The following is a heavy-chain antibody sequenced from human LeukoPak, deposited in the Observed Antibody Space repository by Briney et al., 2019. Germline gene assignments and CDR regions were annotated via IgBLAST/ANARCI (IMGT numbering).Heavy chain of an antibody. V-gene: IGHV1-8*01. CDR3: ARRSRSYGSGNIGGY. CDR1: GYTFTSYD. J-gene: IGHJ4*02. Sequence: ASVKVSCKSSGYTFTSYDINWVRQATGQGLEWMGWMNPNSGNTGYAQKFQGRVTMTRNTSISTAYMELSSLRSEDTAVYYCARRSRSYGSGNIGGYWGQGTLVTVSS. CDR2: MNPNSGNT. D-gene: IGHD3-10*01.